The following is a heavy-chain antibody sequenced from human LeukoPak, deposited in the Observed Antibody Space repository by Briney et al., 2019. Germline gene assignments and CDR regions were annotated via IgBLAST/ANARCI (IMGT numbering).Heavy chain of an antibody. D-gene: IGHD2-21*02. CDR1: GYAFTGYY. CDR2: INPNSGGT. J-gene: IGHJ4*02. Sequence: ASVKVSCKASGYAFTGYYMHWVRQAPGQGLEWMGRINPNSGGTNYAQKLQGRVTMTTDTSTSTAYMELRSLRSDDTAVYYCARDPTVAHCGGDCQTGFDYWGQGTLVTVSS. V-gene: IGHV1-2*06. CDR3: ARDPTVAHCGGDCQTGFDY.